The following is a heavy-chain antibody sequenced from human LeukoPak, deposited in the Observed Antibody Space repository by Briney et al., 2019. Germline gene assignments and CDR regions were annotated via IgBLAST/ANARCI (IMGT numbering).Heavy chain of an antibody. J-gene: IGHJ4*02. V-gene: IGHV4-34*01. CDR2: INHSGST. D-gene: IGHD1-1*01. CDR1: GGSFSGYY. CDR3: ARGVRGSSNEEGY. Sequence: SETLSLTCAVYGGSFSGYYWSWIRQPPGKGLEWIGEINHSGSTNYNPSLKSRVTISVDTSKNQFSLKLSSVTAADTAVYYCARGVRGSSNEEGYWGQGTLVTVSS.